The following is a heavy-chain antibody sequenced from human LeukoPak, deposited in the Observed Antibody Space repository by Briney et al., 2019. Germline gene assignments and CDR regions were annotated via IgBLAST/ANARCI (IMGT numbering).Heavy chain of an antibody. J-gene: IGHJ3*02. CDR2: ISSSGSTI. D-gene: IGHD3-22*01. CDR3: ASCPMYYYDSSGHRFAFDI. CDR1: GFTFSDYY. Sequence: GGSLRLSCAASGFTFSDYYMSWIRQAPGKGLEWVSYISSSGSTIYYADSVKGRFTISRDNAKNSLYLQMNSLRAEATAVYYCASCPMYYYDSSGHRFAFDIWGQGTMVTVSS. V-gene: IGHV3-11*01.